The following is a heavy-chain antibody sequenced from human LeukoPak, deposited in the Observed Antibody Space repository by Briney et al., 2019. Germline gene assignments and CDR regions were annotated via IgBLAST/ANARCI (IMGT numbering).Heavy chain of an antibody. Sequence: NPSQTLSLTCTVSGGSISSGGYYWSWIRQHPGKGLEWIGEINHSGSTNYNPSLKSRVTISVDTSKNQFSLKLSSVTAADTAVYYCARQGIAAASLGYFDLWGRGTLVTVSS. V-gene: IGHV4-31*03. D-gene: IGHD6-13*01. J-gene: IGHJ2*01. CDR1: GGSISSGGYY. CDR3: ARQGIAAASLGYFDL. CDR2: INHSGST.